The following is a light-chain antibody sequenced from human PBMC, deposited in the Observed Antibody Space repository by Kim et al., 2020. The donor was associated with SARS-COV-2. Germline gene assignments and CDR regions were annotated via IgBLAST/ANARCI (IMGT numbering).Light chain of an antibody. Sequence: QSITLSCTGTSSDVGASDYVSWFRQLPGKAPQLVIYDVSNRPSGISNRLSGSKSGNTASLTISGLQTEDEADYFCSSYTGTTTLYVFGTGTKVTVL. CDR2: DVS. CDR1: SSDVGASDY. V-gene: IGLV2-14*03. J-gene: IGLJ1*01. CDR3: SSYTGTTTLYV.